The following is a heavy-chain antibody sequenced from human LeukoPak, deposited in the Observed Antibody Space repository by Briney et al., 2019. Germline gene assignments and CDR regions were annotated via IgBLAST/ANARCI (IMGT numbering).Heavy chain of an antibody. J-gene: IGHJ3*02. Sequence: ASVKVSCKASGGTFSSYAISWVRQAPGQGLEWMGGIIPIFGTANCAQKFQGRVTITADESTSTAYMELSSLRSEDTAVYYCARAFFGVVTRDAFDIWGQGTMVTVSS. D-gene: IGHD3-3*01. V-gene: IGHV1-69*01. CDR3: ARAFFGVVTRDAFDI. CDR1: GGTFSSYA. CDR2: IIPIFGTA.